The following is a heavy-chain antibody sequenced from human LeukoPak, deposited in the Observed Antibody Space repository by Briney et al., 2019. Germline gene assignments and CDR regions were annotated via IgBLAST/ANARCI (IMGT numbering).Heavy chain of an antibody. V-gene: IGHV1-2*02. D-gene: IGHD2-2*01. CDR2: INPNSGGT. CDR1: GYTFTGYY. Sequence: ASVKVSCKASGYTFTGYYMHWVRQAPGQGLEWMGWINPNSGGTNYAQKFQGRVTMTRDTSISTAYMELSRLRSDDTAVYYCARDDHPSNPRNVVPAATERPWGQGTLVTVSS. CDR3: ARDDHPSNPRNVVPAATERP. J-gene: IGHJ5*02.